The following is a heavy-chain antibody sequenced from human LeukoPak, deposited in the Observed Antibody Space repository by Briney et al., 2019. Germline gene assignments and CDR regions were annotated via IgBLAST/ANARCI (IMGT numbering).Heavy chain of an antibody. CDR3: ARDTSRGFDP. Sequence: GGFLRLSCAPSGFNFIKYWMTWVRQVPGKGLEWVANIKDDGSQKYYVDSVKGRFTISRDNGKKSLYLQMNSLRGEDTAVYYCARDTSRGFDPWGQGTLVTVSS. CDR1: GFNFIKYW. J-gene: IGHJ5*02. D-gene: IGHD6-13*01. CDR2: IKDDGSQK. V-gene: IGHV3-7*01.